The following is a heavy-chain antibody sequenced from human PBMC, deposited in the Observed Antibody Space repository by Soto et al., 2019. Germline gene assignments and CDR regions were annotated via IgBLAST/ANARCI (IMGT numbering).Heavy chain of an antibody. J-gene: IGHJ4*02. Sequence: SVKVSCNAAAGTISSYALSWVRQPPGQGLEWMGGIIPIFGSATYAEKFQGRLTITADGSTSTAYMELSSLRPDDTAVYYCAREVTVATFPFDYWGQGTLVTVSS. CDR3: AREVTVATFPFDY. CDR1: AGTISSYA. V-gene: IGHV1-69*13. D-gene: IGHD5-12*01. CDR2: IIPIFGSA.